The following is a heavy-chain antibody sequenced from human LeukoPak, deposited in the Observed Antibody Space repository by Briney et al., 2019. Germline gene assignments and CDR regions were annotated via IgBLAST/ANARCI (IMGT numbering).Heavy chain of an antibody. CDR1: GYSLSSGYY. D-gene: IGHD2-2*02. J-gene: IGHJ3*02. V-gene: IGHV4-38-2*01. Sequence: TSETLSLTCAVSGYSLSSGYYWGWIRQPPGKGLEWIGSIYHSGSTYSNPSLKSRVTISVDTSKSQFSLKLSSVTAADTAVYYCARRTGYCSSTSCYMAFDIWGQGTMVTVSS. CDR3: ARRTGYCSSTSCYMAFDI. CDR2: IYHSGST.